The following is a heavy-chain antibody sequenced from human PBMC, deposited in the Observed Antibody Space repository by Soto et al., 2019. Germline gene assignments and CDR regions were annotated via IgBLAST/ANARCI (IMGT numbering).Heavy chain of an antibody. J-gene: IGHJ4*02. CDR2: IYYSGST. V-gene: IGHV4-59*01. D-gene: IGHD2-2*01. Sequence: SETLSLTCTVSGGSISSYYWSWIRQPPGKGLEWIGYIYYSGSTNYNPSLKSRVTISVDTSKNQFSLKLSSVTAADTAVYYCARVRGCSSTSCYSFDYWGQGTLVPVSS. CDR3: ARVRGCSSTSCYSFDY. CDR1: GGSISSYY.